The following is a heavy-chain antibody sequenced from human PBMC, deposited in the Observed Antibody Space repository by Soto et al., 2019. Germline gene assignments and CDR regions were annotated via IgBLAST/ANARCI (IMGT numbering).Heavy chain of an antibody. CDR2: ISAYNGNT. CDR3: AREMGAGGYYYYGMDV. V-gene: IGHV1-18*01. CDR1: GYTFTSYG. J-gene: IGHJ6*02. Sequence: QVQLVQSGAEVKKPGASVKVSCKASGYTFTSYGISWVRQAPGQGLEWMGWISAYNGNTNYAQKLQGRVTMTTDTTTSPAYMELRSLRSDDTAVYYCAREMGAGGYYYYGMDVWGQGTTVTVSS. D-gene: IGHD1-26*01.